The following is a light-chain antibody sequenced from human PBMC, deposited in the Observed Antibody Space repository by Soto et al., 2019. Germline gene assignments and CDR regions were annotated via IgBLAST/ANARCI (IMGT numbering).Light chain of an antibody. CDR2: NAS. CDR3: QHCDTSWP. Sequence: DIQMTQSPSTPSASVGDRVTITCRASRNIERWLAWYQQKPGKPPKLLILNASTLGSGVPSRFSGSGSGTEFTLTISGLQPDDFATYYCQHCDTSWPFGQGTKVDIK. J-gene: IGKJ1*01. V-gene: IGKV1-5*01. CDR1: RNIERW.